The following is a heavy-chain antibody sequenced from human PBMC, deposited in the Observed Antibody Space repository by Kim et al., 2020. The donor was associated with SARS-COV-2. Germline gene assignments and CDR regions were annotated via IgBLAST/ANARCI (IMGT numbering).Heavy chain of an antibody. CDR2: INTKNGNP. CDR1: GYTFTTHA. J-gene: IGHJ5*02. Sequence: ASVKVSCKASGYTFTTHALHWVRQAPGQGLEWMGWINTKNGNPTYAQDFTGRFVFSLDTSVSTAYLRISSLKAEDTAMYYCASSAYYYGSGSLNWFDPWGQGTLVTVSS. CDR3: ASSAYYYGSGSLNWFDP. V-gene: IGHV7-4-1*02. D-gene: IGHD3-10*01.